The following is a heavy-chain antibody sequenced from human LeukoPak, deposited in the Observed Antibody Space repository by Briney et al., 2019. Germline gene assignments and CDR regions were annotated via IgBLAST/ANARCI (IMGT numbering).Heavy chain of an antibody. CDR3: VRDEFYNSGWFGPIFEK. CDR2: IYSSGST. J-gene: IGHJ4*02. D-gene: IGHD6-13*01. V-gene: IGHV4-4*07. Sequence: SETLSLTCTVSSDPISDYFWSWIRQPAGKGLEWIGRIYSSGSTNYNPSLQGRVSMSIDTAKSQFSLHLTTVTAAATAVYYCVRDEFYNSGWFGPIFEKWGQGTLVIVSS. CDR1: SDPISDYF.